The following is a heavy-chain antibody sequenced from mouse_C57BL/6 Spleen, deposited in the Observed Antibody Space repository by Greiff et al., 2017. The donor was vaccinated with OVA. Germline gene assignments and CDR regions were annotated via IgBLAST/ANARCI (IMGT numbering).Heavy chain of an antibody. J-gene: IGHJ1*03. CDR2: ISSGSSTI. D-gene: IGHD4-1*01. V-gene: IGHV5-17*01. CDR3: ARDHNWDPYWYFDV. CDR1: GFTFSDYG. Sequence: EVQGVESGGGLVKPGGSLKLSCAASGFTFSDYGMHWVRQAPEKGLEWVAYISSGSSTIYYADTVKGRFTISRDNAKNTLFLQMNSLRSEDTAMYYCARDHNWDPYWYFDVWGTGTTVTVSS.